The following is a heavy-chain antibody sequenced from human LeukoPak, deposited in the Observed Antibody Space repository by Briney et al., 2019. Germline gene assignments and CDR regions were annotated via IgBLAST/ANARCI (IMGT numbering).Heavy chain of an antibody. CDR3: STDRD. J-gene: IGHJ4*02. D-gene: IGHD5-24*01. Sequence: GGSLRLSCAASGLTFADARMNWVRQAPGKGLEWVGRIKGKPDGGTADYAASVMARFIISRDDSKNTVYLQMNSLREEDSGLYFCSTDRDWGQGTLVAVSS. V-gene: IGHV3-15*05. CDR2: IKGKPDGGTA. CDR1: GLTFADAR.